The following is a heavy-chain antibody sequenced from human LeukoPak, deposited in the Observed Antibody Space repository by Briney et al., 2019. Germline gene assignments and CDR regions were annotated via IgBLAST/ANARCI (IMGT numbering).Heavy chain of an antibody. CDR3: ARSKGIAAAGHSNFYFHY. V-gene: IGHV4-59*08. D-gene: IGHD6-13*01. CDR1: GGSINNYY. CDR2: TYYSGST. Sequence: SETLSLTCTVSGGSINNYYWNWVRQPPGKGLEWIGDTYYSGSTNYNPSLNSRVTISVHPSKIQFSLRLSSVTAADPALYYCARSKGIAAAGHSNFYFHYWGQGTLVTVSS. J-gene: IGHJ4*02.